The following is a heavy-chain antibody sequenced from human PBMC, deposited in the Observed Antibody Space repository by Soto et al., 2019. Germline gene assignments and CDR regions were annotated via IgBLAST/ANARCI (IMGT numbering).Heavy chain of an antibody. CDR1: GFTFSSYS. D-gene: IGHD3-16*02. Sequence: GGSLRLSCAASGFTFSSYSMNWVRQAPGKGLEWVSSISSSSYIYYADSVKGRFTISRDNAKNSLYLQMNSLRAEDTAVYYCARLLHLGELSLDYWGQGTLVTVSS. V-gene: IGHV3-21*01. J-gene: IGHJ4*02. CDR3: ARLLHLGELSLDY. CDR2: ISSSSYI.